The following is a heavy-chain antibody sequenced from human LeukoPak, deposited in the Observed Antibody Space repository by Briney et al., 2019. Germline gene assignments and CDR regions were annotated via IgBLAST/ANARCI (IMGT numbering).Heavy chain of an antibody. Sequence: GGSLRLSCAASGFTFTDYYLSWLRQAPGKGLEWVAYISSTGSLMYYAHSVKGRFTISRDNAQNLVYLQMNSLRAEDTAVYYCGGEPYGTSSDRLDYWGQGTLVTVSS. CDR1: GFTFTDYY. D-gene: IGHD6-6*01. J-gene: IGHJ4*02. V-gene: IGHV3-11*04. CDR2: ISSTGSLM. CDR3: GGEPYGTSSDRLDY.